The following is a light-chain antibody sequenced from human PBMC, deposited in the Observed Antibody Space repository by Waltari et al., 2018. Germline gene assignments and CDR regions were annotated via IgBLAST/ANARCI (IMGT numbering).Light chain of an antibody. CDR2: YNSDSDK. CDR1: SGINVASYR. J-gene: IGLJ3*02. V-gene: IGLV5-45*01. Sequence: QAVLTQPASLSASPGASVSLTCTLRSGINVASYRIYWYQHKPASPPQSLLRYNSDSDKQQGSRVPSRFSGSKDVSANAGVLVSSGLQSEDEADYYCLVWYSGAWVFGGGTKLTVL. CDR3: LVWYSGAWV.